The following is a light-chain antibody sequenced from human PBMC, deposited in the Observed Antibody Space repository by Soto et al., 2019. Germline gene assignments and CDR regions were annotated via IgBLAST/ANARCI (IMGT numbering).Light chain of an antibody. Sequence: QSALTQPASVSGSPGQSITISCTGTSSDVGGYNYVSWYQQLPDKAPKLMIYDVSDRPSGVSYRFSGSKSGNTASLTISGLQAEDEADYYYSSFTSSTTLVFGTGTKVTVL. CDR2: DVS. CDR1: SSDVGGYNY. J-gene: IGLJ1*01. V-gene: IGLV2-14*03. CDR3: SSFTSSTTLV.